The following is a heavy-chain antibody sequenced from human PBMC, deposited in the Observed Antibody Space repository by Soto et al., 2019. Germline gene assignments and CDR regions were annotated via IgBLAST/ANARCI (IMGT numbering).Heavy chain of an antibody. CDR1: GYIFTAYF. J-gene: IGHJ4*02. D-gene: IGHD3-16*01. CDR3: AREDGGSPLDY. CDR2: ISTATGNT. V-gene: IGHV1-3*04. Sequence: QVVQSGAEMRKPGASVKVSCTASGYIFTAYFIHWVRQAPGQRPEWMGWISTATGNTEYSQKFQGRLTITWDTAANTVYMELGGLTSEDTSVYYCAREDGGSPLDYWGQGTLITVSS.